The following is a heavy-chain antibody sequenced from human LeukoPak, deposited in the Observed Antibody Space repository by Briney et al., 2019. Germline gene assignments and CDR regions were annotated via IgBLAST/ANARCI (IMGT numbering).Heavy chain of an antibody. D-gene: IGHD1-14*01. CDR3: AKGTGRSTLNWFDP. J-gene: IGHJ5*02. V-gene: IGHV3-43*01. Sequence: PGGSLRLSCAASRFTFDGYTMHWVRQAPGKGLEWVSLISWDGDNTYYADSVKGRFTISRDNSKNSLYLQMNSLRTEDTALYYCAKGTGRSTLNWFDPWGQGTLVTVSS. CDR1: RFTFDGYT. CDR2: ISWDGDNT.